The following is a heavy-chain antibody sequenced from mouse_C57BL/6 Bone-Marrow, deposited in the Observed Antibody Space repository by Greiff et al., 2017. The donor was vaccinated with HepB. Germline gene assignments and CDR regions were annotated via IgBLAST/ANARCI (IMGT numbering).Heavy chain of an antibody. Sequence: QVQLQQPGAELVKPGASVKLSCKASGYTFTSYWMQWVKQRPGQGLEWIGEIDPSDSYTNYNQKFKGKATLTVDTSSSTAYMQHSSLTSEDSAVYYCALGYYCFDYWGQGTTLTVSS. D-gene: IGHD2-3*01. V-gene: IGHV1-50*01. J-gene: IGHJ2*01. CDR1: GYTFTSYW. CDR3: ALGYYCFDY. CDR2: IDPSDSYT.